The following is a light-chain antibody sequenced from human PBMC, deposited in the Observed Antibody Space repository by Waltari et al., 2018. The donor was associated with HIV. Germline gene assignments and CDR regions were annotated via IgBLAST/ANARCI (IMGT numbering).Light chain of an antibody. J-gene: IGLJ1*01. CDR2: DVT. Sequence: QSALTQPRSVSGSPGQSVTVSCTGTSNAVGGYNYVSWYQQHPGQAPKFIIFDVTARPSGIPDRFSGSKSGNTASLTISGLQAEDEADYYCCSYTGSKIYVFGTGTQVTVL. CDR1: SNAVGGYNY. CDR3: CSYTGSKIYV. V-gene: IGLV2-11*01.